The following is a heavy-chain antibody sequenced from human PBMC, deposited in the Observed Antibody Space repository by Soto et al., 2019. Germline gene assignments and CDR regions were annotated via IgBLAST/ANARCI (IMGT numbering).Heavy chain of an antibody. Sequence: SETLSLTCTVPGGSISSGDYYWSWIRQPPGKGLEWIGYIYYSGSTYYNPSLKSRVTISVDTSKNQFSLKLSSVTAADTAVYYCARALYRGYSYGYNFGYWGQGILVTVSS. D-gene: IGHD5-18*01. CDR3: ARALYRGYSYGYNFGY. V-gene: IGHV4-30-4*01. CDR1: GGSISSGDYY. CDR2: IYYSGST. J-gene: IGHJ4*02.